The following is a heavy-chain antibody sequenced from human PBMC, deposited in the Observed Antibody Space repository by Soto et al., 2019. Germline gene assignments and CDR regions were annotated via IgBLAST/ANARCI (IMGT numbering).Heavy chain of an antibody. CDR3: AREDDGGDRDYYGLDV. CDR2: IHYTGSI. Sequence: QVQLQQSGPGLVEPSQTLSLTCAVSGGSISSEYFHWTWIRQSPGKGLEWIGYIHYTGSIMYNPSFKSRLTMAVDTNKIQFSLQLTSVTADDTAVYFCAREDDGGDRDYYGLDVWGQGTTVTVSS. D-gene: IGHD2-21*02. V-gene: IGHV4-30-4*08. J-gene: IGHJ6*02. CDR1: GGSISSEYFH.